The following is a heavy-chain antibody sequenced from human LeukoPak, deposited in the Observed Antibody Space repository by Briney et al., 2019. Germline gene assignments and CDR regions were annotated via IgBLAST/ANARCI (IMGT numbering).Heavy chain of an antibody. J-gene: IGHJ6*02. Sequence: PGGSLRLSCAASGFTFSSYAMSWVRQAPGKGLEWVSAISGSGGSTYHADSVKGRFTISRDNSKNTLYLQMNSLRAEDTAVYYCAKARSAYYYYFGMDVWGQGTTVTVSS. V-gene: IGHV3-23*01. CDR3: AKARSAYYYYFGMDV. CDR2: ISGSGGST. CDR1: GFTFSSYA.